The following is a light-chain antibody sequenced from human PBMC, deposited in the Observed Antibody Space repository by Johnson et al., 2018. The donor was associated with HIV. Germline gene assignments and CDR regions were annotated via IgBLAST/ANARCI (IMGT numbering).Light chain of an antibody. V-gene: IGLV1-51*02. J-gene: IGLJ1*01. CDR1: SSNIGNNY. Sequence: QSVLTQPPSVSAAPGQKVTISCSGGSSNIGNNYVSWYQQLPGTAPKLLIYENDKRPSGIPDRFSGSKSDTSATLGITGLQTGDEADYYCGTWDSSLGAWVFGTGTKVTVL. CDR3: GTWDSSLGAWV. CDR2: END.